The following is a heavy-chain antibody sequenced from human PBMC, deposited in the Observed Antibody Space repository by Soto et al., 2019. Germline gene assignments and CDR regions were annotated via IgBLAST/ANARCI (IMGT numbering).Heavy chain of an antibody. CDR3: ARDGTTVTSIVDYYYYGMDV. CDR1: GYTFTSYG. D-gene: IGHD4-17*01. V-gene: IGHV1-18*01. J-gene: IGHJ6*02. CDR2: ISGYNGNT. Sequence: QVQLVQSGAEVKKPGASVKVSCKTSGYTFTSYGISWVRQAPGQGLEWMGWISGYNGNTNYAQKVQGRVTMTTDTSTSTAYMELRSLRSDDTAVYYCARDGTTVTSIVDYYYYGMDVWGQGTTVTVSS.